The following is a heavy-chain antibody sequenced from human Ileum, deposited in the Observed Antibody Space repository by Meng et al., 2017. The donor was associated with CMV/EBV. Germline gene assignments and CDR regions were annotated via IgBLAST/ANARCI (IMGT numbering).Heavy chain of an antibody. V-gene: IGHV3-30*04. J-gene: IGHJ4*02. Sequence: GESLKISCTASGFTFRTFAMHWVRQAPGKGLEWVAVMSDDGRTTYYGDSVKGRFTISRDNSKNTLYLQMSGLRPDDTAVYYCVRGLVAGFTMIITAPLGDWGQGTLVTVSS. CDR2: MSDDGRTT. CDR3: VRGLVAGFTMIITAPLGD. D-gene: IGHD3-22*01. CDR1: GFTFRTFA.